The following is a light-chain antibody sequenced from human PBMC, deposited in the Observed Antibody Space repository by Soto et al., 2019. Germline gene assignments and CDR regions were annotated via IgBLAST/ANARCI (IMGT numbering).Light chain of an antibody. V-gene: IGKV1-9*01. CDR3: QQLNTLPFT. J-gene: IGKJ5*01. CDR2: EAS. Sequence: DIQLTQSPSLLSASVGDRVAITCRASHGISTYLAWYQQKPGKAPKLMIYEASTLQSGVPSRFSGSGSGTEFTLTISGLLPEDFATYHCQQLNTLPFTFGQGTRLEIK. CDR1: HGISTY.